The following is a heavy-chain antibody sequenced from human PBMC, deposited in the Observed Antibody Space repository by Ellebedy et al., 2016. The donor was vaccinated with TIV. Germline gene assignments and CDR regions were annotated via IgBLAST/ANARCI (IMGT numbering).Heavy chain of an antibody. J-gene: IGHJ4*02. CDR3: AHRQTLSGSWNFGSFDY. CDR1: GFSLITSGVG. Sequence: SGPTLVKPPQTLTLTCTFSGFSLITSGVGVGWIRQPPGKALEWLAFVYWDDDNRYNPFLRSRLTVTKETSKNQVVLTVTNVDPMDTATYFCAHRQTLSGSWNFGSFDYWGQGSLVTVSS. CDR2: VYWDDDN. D-gene: IGHD1-26*01. V-gene: IGHV2-5*02.